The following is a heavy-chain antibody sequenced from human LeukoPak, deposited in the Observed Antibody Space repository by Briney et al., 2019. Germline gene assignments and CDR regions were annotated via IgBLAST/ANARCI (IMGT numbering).Heavy chain of an antibody. J-gene: IGHJ4*02. Sequence: GGSLRLSCEASGFTFRDHWMHWIRQAPGKGLEWVSYISISGTTIYYADSVKGRFTFSRDNAKNSLYLQMNSLRAEDTAVYYCARTGRLQYGDYVAFDYWGQGTLVTVSS. CDR3: ARTGRLQYGDYVAFDY. CDR2: ISISGTTI. V-gene: IGHV3-11*01. CDR1: GFTFRDHW. D-gene: IGHD4-17*01.